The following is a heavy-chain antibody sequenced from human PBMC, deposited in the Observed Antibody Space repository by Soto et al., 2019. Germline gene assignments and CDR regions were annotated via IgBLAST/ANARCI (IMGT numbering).Heavy chain of an antibody. D-gene: IGHD1-26*01. CDR3: ELPWAGTPFDY. CDR2: ISGTGGST. V-gene: IGHV3-23*01. Sequence: GWALRISCAAAEFTFSGYAMSWVRQAPGKGLEWVSSISGTGGSTYYADSVKGRFTISRDNSKNTMFLQINNLRADDTAIYYCELPWAGTPFDYWGQGTLVTASS. J-gene: IGHJ4*02. CDR1: EFTFSGYA.